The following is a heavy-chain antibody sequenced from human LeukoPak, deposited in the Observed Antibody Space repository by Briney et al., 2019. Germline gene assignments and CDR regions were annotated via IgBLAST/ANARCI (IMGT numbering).Heavy chain of an antibody. CDR3: ASINYDILTGYTGFDY. CDR2: IYYSGST. Sequence: SETLSLTCTVSGGSISSYYWSWIRQPPGKGLEWIWYIYYSGSTNYNPSLKSRVTISVDTSKNQFSLKLSSVTAADTAVYYCASINYDILTGYTGFDYWGQGTLVTVSS. CDR1: GGSISSYY. J-gene: IGHJ4*02. V-gene: IGHV4-59*08. D-gene: IGHD3-9*01.